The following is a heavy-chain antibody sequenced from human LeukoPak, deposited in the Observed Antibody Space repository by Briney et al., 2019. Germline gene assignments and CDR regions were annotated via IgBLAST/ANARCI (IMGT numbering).Heavy chain of an antibody. CDR3: ARELRYFDWPGDY. D-gene: IGHD3-9*01. Sequence: SETLSLTCAVYGGSFSGYYWSWIRQPPGKGLEWIGEINHSGSTNYNPSLKSRVTMSVDTSKNQFSLKLSSVTAADTAVYYCARELRYFDWPGDYWGQGTLVTVSS. J-gene: IGHJ4*02. CDR2: INHSGST. V-gene: IGHV4-34*01. CDR1: GGSFSGYY.